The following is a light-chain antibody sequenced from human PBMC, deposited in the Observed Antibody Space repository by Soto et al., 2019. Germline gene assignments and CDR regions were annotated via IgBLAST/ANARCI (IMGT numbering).Light chain of an antibody. CDR3: QSYDSSLSGYV. V-gene: IGLV1-40*01. J-gene: IGLJ1*01. Sequence: QSVLTQPPSVSGAPGQRVTISCTGSSSNIGAGYDVHWYQQLPGTAPKLLIYGNGNRPSGVPDRFSGSKSGTSASLAITGLQAEDEADYYCQSYDSSLSGYVFGTGTKFTV. CDR2: GNG. CDR1: SSNIGAGYD.